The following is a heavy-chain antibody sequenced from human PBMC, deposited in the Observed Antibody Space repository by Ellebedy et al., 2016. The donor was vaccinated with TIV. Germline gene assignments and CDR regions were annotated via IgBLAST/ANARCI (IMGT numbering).Heavy chain of an antibody. CDR1: GGSFSGYY. D-gene: IGHD1-7*01. CDR3: ARRIGLCWNSYYDYGMDV. J-gene: IGHJ6*02. V-gene: IGHV4-34*01. Sequence: MPSETLSLTCAVYGGSFSGYYWSWIRQPPGKGLEWIGEINHSGRTNYNPSLKSRVTISVDTSKNQFSLKLSSVTAADTAVYYCARRIGLCWNSYYDYGMDVWGQGTTVTVSS. CDR2: INHSGRT.